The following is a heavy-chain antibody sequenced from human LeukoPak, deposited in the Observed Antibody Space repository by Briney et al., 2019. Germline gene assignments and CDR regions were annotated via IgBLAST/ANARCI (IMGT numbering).Heavy chain of an antibody. CDR3: ARATTGNSNTFKY. CDR1: GYTFTGYY. CDR2: INPNSGGT. V-gene: IGHV1-2*02. J-gene: IGHJ4*02. D-gene: IGHD4-23*01. Sequence: ASVKVSCKASGYTFTGYYIHWVRQAPGQGLEWMGWINPNSGGTNYPQRFQGRVTMTRDTSISTAYMELSRLTSDDTAVYVCARATTGNSNTFKYWGQGTLVTVSS.